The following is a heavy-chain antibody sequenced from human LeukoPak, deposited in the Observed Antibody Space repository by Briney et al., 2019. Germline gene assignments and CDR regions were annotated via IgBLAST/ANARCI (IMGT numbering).Heavy chain of an antibody. CDR1: GGSISSYY. D-gene: IGHD6-19*01. CDR2: IYTSGST. J-gene: IGHJ4*02. CDR3: AREGVAVAGTTVGIDY. Sequence: SETLSLTCTVSGGSISSYYWSWIRQPAGKGLEWIGRIYTSGSTNYNPSLKSRVTMSVDTSKNQFSLKLSSVTAADTAVYYCAREGVAVAGTTVGIDYWGRGTLVTVSS. V-gene: IGHV4-4*07.